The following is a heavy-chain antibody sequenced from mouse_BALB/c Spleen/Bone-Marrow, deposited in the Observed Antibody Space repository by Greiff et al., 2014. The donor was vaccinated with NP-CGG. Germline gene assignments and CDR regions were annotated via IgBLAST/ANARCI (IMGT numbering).Heavy chain of an antibody. CDR1: GFSLTGYG. CDR2: IWGDGST. V-gene: IGHV2-6-7*01. D-gene: IGHD1-1*01. Sequence: QVQLQQSGPGLVAPSQSLSITCTVSGFSLTGYGVNWVRQPPGKGLEWLGMIWGDGSTDYNSALKSRLSISKDNSKSQVFLKMNSLRTDDTARYYCAREGDYSLYAMDYWGQGTSVTVSS. J-gene: IGHJ4*01. CDR3: AREGDYSLYAMDY.